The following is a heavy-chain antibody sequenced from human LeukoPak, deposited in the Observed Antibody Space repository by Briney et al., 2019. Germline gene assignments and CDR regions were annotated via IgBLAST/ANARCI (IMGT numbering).Heavy chain of an antibody. J-gene: IGHJ5*02. D-gene: IGHD1-26*01. CDR1: GYTFTGYY. CDR3: ARGNAIVGATGWFDP. CDR2: INPNSGGT. Sequence: GASVKVSCKASGYTFTGYYMHWVRQAPGQGLEWMGWINPNSGGTNYAQKFQGRVTMTRDTSISTAYMELSRLRSDDTAVYYCARGNAIVGATGWFDPWGQGTLVTVA. V-gene: IGHV1-2*02.